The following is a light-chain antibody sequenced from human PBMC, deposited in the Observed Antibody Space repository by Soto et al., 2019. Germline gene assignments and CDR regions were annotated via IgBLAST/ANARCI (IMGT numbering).Light chain of an antibody. Sequence: DIQMTQSPSSLSASVGDRVTITCRASQSISSYLNWYQHKPGKAPKVLIYAASSLQSGVPSRFSGRVSGTVFTLTISRPQPEDFATYYCQQSYVIPPFGPGTKVDIK. CDR1: QSISSY. CDR3: QQSYVIPP. CDR2: AAS. J-gene: IGKJ3*01. V-gene: IGKV1-39*01.